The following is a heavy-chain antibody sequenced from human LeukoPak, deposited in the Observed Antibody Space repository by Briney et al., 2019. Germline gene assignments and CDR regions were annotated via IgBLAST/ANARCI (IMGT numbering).Heavy chain of an antibody. CDR3: ARDPQGATY. CDR2: IDHSGST. D-gene: IGHD3-16*01. CDR1: GYSISSGYY. Sequence: SETLSLTCTVSGYSISSGYYWGWIRQPPGKGLEWTGSIDHSGSTYYNPSLKSRVTISVDTSKNQFSLKLSSVTAADTAVYYCARDPQGATYWGQGTLVTVSS. V-gene: IGHV4-38-2*02. J-gene: IGHJ4*02.